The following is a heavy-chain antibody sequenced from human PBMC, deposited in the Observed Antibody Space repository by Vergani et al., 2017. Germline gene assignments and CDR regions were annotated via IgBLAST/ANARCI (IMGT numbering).Heavy chain of an antibody. CDR1: GGSISSYY. CDR3: ARVLGYCSSTSCYDNWFDP. Sequence: QVQLQESGPGLVKPSETLSLTCTVSGGSISSYYWSWIRQPPGKGLEWIGYIYYSGSTNYNPSLKSRVTISVDTSKNQFSLKLSSVTAADTAVYYCARVLGYCSSTSCYDNWFDPWGQGTLVTVSS. CDR2: IYYSGST. V-gene: IGHV4-59*01. J-gene: IGHJ5*02. D-gene: IGHD2-2*01.